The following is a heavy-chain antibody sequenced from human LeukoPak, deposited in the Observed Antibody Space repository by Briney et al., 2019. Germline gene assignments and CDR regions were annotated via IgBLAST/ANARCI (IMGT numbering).Heavy chain of an antibody. Sequence: ASVKVSCKTSGYTFTSYDINWVRQATGQGLEWMGWMNPNSGNTGYAQKFQGRVTMTRNTSISTAYMELSSLRSEDTAVYCCARGTPPGAAGDWSDPWGQGTLVTVSS. CDR2: MNPNSGNT. CDR3: ARGTPPGAAGDWSDP. J-gene: IGHJ5*02. V-gene: IGHV1-8*01. CDR1: GYTFTSYD. D-gene: IGHD6-13*01.